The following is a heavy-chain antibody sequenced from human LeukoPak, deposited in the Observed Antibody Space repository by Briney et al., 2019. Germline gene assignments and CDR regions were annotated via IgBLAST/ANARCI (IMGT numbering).Heavy chain of an antibody. D-gene: IGHD3-9*01. V-gene: IGHV3-15*01. CDR1: GFTFSNAW. CDR2: IKSKTYDGTI. J-gene: IGHJ3*02. Sequence: GGSLRLSCAASGFTFSNAWMNWVRQAPGKGLEWVGRIKSKTYDGTIDYAAPVKGRFSISRDDSENTLYLQMNSLKTEDTAVYYCTTPDMYYDILTGYYADNGFDIWGQGTMVTVSS. CDR3: TTPDMYYDILTGYYADNGFDI.